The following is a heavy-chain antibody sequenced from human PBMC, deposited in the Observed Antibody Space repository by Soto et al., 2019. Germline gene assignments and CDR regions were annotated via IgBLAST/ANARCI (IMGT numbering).Heavy chain of an antibody. CDR2: INHSGST. CDR3: AGEYCGGYCWGWFDH. CDR1: GGSFSGYY. Sequence: QVQLQQWGAGLLKTSETLSLTCAVYGGSFSGYYWSWIRQPPGKGLEWIGEINHSGSTNYNPSLKNRVPISVDTSKNQFSLELSSVNAGDTAVYYGAGEYCGGYCWGWFDHWCQGTLVTVSS. D-gene: IGHD2-21*02. V-gene: IGHV4-34*01. J-gene: IGHJ5*02.